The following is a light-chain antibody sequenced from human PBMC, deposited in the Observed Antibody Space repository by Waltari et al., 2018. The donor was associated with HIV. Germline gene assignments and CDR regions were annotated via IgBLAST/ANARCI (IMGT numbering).Light chain of an antibody. CDR1: SSDVGSPNY. CDR2: DVS. V-gene: IGLV2-14*03. Sequence: QSALPQPASVSGSPGQSITISCPGTSSDVGSPNYVSWHQQYPGEAPKLIIHDVSDRPSGISNRFSGSKSGNMASLTISGLQTEDEADYYCSSYTSSSTYVFGTGTRVTVL. J-gene: IGLJ1*01. CDR3: SSYTSSSTYV.